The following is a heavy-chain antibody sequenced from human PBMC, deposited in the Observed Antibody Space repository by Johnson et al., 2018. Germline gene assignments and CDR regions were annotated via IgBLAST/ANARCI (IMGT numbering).Heavy chain of an antibody. J-gene: IGHJ6*02. Sequence: QVQLVQSGGGVVQPGRSLGLSCVASGFTFSTYGRHWVRQAPGKGMEWVAVIWYDGSNKYYADSVKGRFSIYRDNSEHTLYLERNSMRAEDTAVYYCARGNFGNCHGMDVWGQGTTVTVSS. CDR2: IWYDGSNK. V-gene: IGHV3-33*01. CDR1: GFTFSTYG. CDR3: ARGNFGNCHGMDV. D-gene: IGHD1-1*01.